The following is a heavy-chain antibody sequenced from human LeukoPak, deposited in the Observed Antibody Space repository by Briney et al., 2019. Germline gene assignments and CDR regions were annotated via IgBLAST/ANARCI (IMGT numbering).Heavy chain of an antibody. CDR2: IKQDGSEK. Sequence: PGGSLRLSCAASGFTFSSYWMSWVRQAPGKGLEWVANIKQDGSEKYYVDSVQRLFTISRDNAKTSLYLQMNSLRAEDTAVYYCARVSSDIVVVPAARVYYYYYMDVWGKGTTVTVSS. D-gene: IGHD2-2*01. V-gene: IGHV3-7*01. CDR1: GFTFSSYW. CDR3: ARVSSDIVVVPAARVYYYYYMDV. J-gene: IGHJ6*03.